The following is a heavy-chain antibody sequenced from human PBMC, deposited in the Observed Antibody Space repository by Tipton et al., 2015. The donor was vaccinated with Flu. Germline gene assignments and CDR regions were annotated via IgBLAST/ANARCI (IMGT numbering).Heavy chain of an antibody. V-gene: IGHV4-34*01. Sequence: GLVKPSETLSLTCAVYGGSFSGYYWSWIRQPPGKGLEWIGEINDSGSTNYNPSLKSRVTMSVDTSKNQFSLRLSSVTAADTAVYYCARGGDNNFWSTYPPRKNYYGMDVWGQGTTVTVSS. D-gene: IGHD3-3*01. CDR1: GGSFSGYY. J-gene: IGHJ6*02. CDR3: ARGGDNNFWSTYPPRKNYYGMDV. CDR2: INDSGST.